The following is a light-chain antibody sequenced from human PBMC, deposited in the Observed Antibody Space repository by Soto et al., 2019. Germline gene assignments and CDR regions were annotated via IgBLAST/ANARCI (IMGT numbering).Light chain of an antibody. CDR2: CAS. Sequence: EIVMTQSPATLYVSPGERATLSCRASQSVTSNLAWYQRKPGQAPRLLIYCASTRATGIPATFSGSGSGTEFTLTITSLQSEDFAVYYCQQYNNWPLSFGGGTKVEIK. CDR3: QQYNNWPLS. J-gene: IGKJ4*01. CDR1: QSVTSN. V-gene: IGKV3-15*01.